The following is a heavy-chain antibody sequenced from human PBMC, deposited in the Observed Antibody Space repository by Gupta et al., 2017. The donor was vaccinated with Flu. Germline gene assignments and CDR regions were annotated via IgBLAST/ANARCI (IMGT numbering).Heavy chain of an antibody. Sequence: EVQLVESGGGLVLPGGSLRLSCAASGFTFSSYWLSWVRPAPGKGWEWVANIKQEGSEKYYVDSVKGRFTIYRDNAKNSLYMQMNSLRAEDTAVYYCARPQEITMIVVVIPGGFDYWGQGTLVTVSS. CDR3: ARPQEITMIVVVIPGGFDY. D-gene: IGHD3-22*01. CDR1: GFTFSSYW. V-gene: IGHV3-7*04. J-gene: IGHJ4*02. CDR2: IKQEGSEK.